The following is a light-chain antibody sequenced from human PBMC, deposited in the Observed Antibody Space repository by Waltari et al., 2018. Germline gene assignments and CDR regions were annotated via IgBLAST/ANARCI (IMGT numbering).Light chain of an antibody. CDR2: AAS. CDR3: QQCNSYPYS. J-gene: IGKJ2*03. Sequence: DIQMTQSPSSLSTSVGDKVTITCRASQGISNALVWYQQKPGKAPKLLIYAASNLQSGVPSRFSGSGYGTDFTLTISSLQPEDFAVYYCQQCNSYPYSFGQGTKVEIK. CDR1: QGISNA. V-gene: IGKV1-17*01.